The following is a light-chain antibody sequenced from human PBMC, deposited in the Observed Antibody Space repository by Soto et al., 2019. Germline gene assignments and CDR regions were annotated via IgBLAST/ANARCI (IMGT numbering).Light chain of an antibody. V-gene: IGKV1-39*01. CDR3: QQSYRTPYT. CDR2: GAS. J-gene: IGKJ2*01. CDR1: QSSKNY. Sequence: QMTQSPSSLSASVGDRVSITCRASQSSKNYLNWYQQQPGKAPKLLIYGASSLQSGVPSRCSGSGSGPDFTLTISSLQPEDFATYYGQQSYRTPYTFGQGTKLEIK.